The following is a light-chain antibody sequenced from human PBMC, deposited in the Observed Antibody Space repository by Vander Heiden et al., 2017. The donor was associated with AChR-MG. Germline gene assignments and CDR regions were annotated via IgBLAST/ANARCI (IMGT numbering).Light chain of an antibody. CDR1: QSVSSRN. Sequence: EIVLTQSPCTLSLFPGERATLSCRARQSVSSRNLARYQQKPGQAPRLLIYAASTRAAGIPDRFSGSGSGTDFTLTISSLEAEDFAVYYCQQEGSSPHTFGGGTKVEIK. J-gene: IGKJ4*01. V-gene: IGKV3-20*01. CDR2: AAS. CDR3: QQEGSSPHT.